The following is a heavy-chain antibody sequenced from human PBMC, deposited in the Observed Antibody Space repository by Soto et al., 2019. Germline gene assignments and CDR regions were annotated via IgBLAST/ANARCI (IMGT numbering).Heavy chain of an antibody. D-gene: IGHD3-16*01. Sequence: QVQLQEWGPGLVKPSETLSLTCTVSGASMNNYYGSWVRQPPGKGLEWIGYMYYSGGSNSNPSLKGRVTISVDTSKSLISLKLTSVTAADTAVYYCVRSGHSFGGVMWGQGTLVTVSS. J-gene: IGHJ4*02. CDR2: MYYSGGS. CDR3: VRSGHSFGGVM. V-gene: IGHV4-59*01. CDR1: GASMNNYY.